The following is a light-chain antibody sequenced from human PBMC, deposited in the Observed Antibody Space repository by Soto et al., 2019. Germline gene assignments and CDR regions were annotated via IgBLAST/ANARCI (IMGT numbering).Light chain of an antibody. CDR1: QSISSW. Sequence: DIQMTQSPSTLSASVGDRVTITCRASQSISSWLAWYQQKPGKAPKLLIYDASSLESGVPSRFSGSGSGTEFTLTISSLQPDDFATYFRQQYNSYSAFGQGTKLDIK. V-gene: IGKV1-5*01. J-gene: IGKJ1*01. CDR3: QQYNSYSA. CDR2: DAS.